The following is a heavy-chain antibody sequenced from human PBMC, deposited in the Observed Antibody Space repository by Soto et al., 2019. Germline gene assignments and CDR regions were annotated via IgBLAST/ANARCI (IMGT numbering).Heavy chain of an antibody. Sequence: EVQLLESGGGLVQPGGSLRLSCAASGFTFSSYAMSWVRQAPGKGLEWVSAISGSGGSTYYADSVKGRFTISRDNSKNTLYLQMISLRAEDTAVYYCVKYGGTNWYFDLWGRGTLVTVSS. CDR2: ISGSGGST. J-gene: IGHJ2*01. CDR3: VKYGGTNWYFDL. D-gene: IGHD1-1*01. V-gene: IGHV3-23*01. CDR1: GFTFSSYA.